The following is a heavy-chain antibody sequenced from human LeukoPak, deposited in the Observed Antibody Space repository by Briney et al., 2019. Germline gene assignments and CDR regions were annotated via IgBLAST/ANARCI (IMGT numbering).Heavy chain of an antibody. CDR3: AADSYVSGSYYRLFY. V-gene: IGHV3-74*01. Sequence: PGGSLRLSCAASGSGFTFNNYWMHWVRQAPGKGLVWVSGINSDGGTTTYADSVKGRFTISRDNAKNTLYLQMNNLRAEDTAIYYCAADSYVSGSYYRLFYWGQGTLVTVSS. J-gene: IGHJ4*02. CDR1: GSGFTFNNYW. CDR2: INSDGGTT. D-gene: IGHD3-10*01.